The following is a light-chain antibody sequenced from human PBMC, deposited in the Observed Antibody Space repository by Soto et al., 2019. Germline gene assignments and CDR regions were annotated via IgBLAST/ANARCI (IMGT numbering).Light chain of an antibody. CDR2: GGS. Sequence: EIVLTHSPGTLSLSPGEGATLSCRASQIVNNNYLAWYQQKPGQAPRLLIYGGSSRATGIPVRFSGSGSGTDFTLTNSRLEPGDFAVYYCQHFGGTTFTFGQGTRLEIK. CDR3: QHFGGTTFT. CDR1: QIVNNNY. J-gene: IGKJ5*01. V-gene: IGKV3-20*01.